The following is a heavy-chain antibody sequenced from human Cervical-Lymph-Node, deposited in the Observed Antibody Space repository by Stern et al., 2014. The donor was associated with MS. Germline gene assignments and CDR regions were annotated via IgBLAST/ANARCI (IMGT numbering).Heavy chain of an antibody. J-gene: IGHJ4*02. CDR2: IYHNGNT. Sequence: QLQLQESGPGLVKPSETLSLTCTVSGVSITSFYWSWILQPPGKGLEWIGYIYHNGNTNYNPYFKSRVIMSVDTSKNQFSLNLNSVTAADAALYYCARAQYSTGYFATFDYWGQGALVAVSS. V-gene: IGHV4-59*01. CDR1: GVSITSFY. D-gene: IGHD3-22*01. CDR3: ARAQYSTGYFATFDY.